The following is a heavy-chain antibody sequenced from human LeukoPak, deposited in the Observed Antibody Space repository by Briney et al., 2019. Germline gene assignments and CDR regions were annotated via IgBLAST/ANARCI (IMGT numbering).Heavy chain of an antibody. Sequence: GGSLLLSCAASGFPFSSHAMSWVRPPPGKGLEWVAAISNGKTYYADSVRGRFAISRDDSTNTVYLHMNSLRDEDTALYHCVREAGYCAPVCVKTNWFDPWGQGTLVTVPS. V-gene: IGHV3-23*01. CDR2: ISNGKT. D-gene: IGHD2-15*01. CDR1: GFPFSSHA. J-gene: IGHJ5*02. CDR3: VREAGYCAPVCVKTNWFDP.